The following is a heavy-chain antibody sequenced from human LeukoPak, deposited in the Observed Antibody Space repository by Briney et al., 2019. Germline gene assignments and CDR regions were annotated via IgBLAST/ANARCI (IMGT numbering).Heavy chain of an antibody. CDR1: GFTFDDYA. V-gene: IGHV4-4*07. D-gene: IGHD2-2*01. Sequence: GSLRLSCAASGFTFDDYAMHWVRQAPGKGLEWIGRIYSSGSTNYNPSLKSRVTMSVDTSKNQFSLRLSSVTAADTAIYYCARVRGCSSTSCSPHYYYYMDVWGKGTTVTVSS. CDR2: IYSSGST. J-gene: IGHJ6*03. CDR3: ARVRGCSSTSCSPHYYYYMDV.